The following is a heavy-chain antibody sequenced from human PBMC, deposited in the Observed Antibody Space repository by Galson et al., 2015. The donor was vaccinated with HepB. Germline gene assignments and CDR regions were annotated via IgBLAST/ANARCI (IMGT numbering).Heavy chain of an antibody. CDR3: ARGHSSSWYGGWYFDL. J-gene: IGHJ2*01. D-gene: IGHD6-13*01. CDR2: ISYDGSNK. Sequence: SLRLSCAASGFTFSSYAMHWVRQAPGKGLEWVAVISYDGSNKYYADSVKGRFTISRDNSKNTLYLQMNSLRAEDTAVYYCARGHSSSWYGGWYFDLWGRGTLVTVSS. V-gene: IGHV3-30-3*01. CDR1: GFTFSSYA.